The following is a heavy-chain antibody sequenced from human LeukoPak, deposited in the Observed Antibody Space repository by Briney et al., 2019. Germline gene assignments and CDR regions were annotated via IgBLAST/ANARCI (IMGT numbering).Heavy chain of an antibody. J-gene: IGHJ4*02. CDR3: ARVGSGLTPLDY. CDR2: ISSSSSYI. V-gene: IGHV3-21*01. CDR1: GFTFSSYS. Sequence: GGSLRLSCAASGFTFSSYSVNWVRQAPGKGLEWVSSISSSSSYIYYADSVKGRFTISRDNAKNSLYLQMNSLRAEDTAVYYCARVGSGLTPLDYWGQGTLVTVSS. D-gene: IGHD6-25*01.